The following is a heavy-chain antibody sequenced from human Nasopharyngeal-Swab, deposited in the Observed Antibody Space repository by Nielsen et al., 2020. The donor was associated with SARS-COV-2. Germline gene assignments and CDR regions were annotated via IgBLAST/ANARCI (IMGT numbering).Heavy chain of an antibody. J-gene: IGHJ4*02. CDR3: ARFISQAGSFDY. CDR2: IYHSGST. D-gene: IGHD6-13*01. Sequence: SETLSLTCAVSGGSISSNNWWSWVRQPPGKGLEWIGEIYHSGSTNYNPSLKSRVTISVDKSKNQFSLKLSSVTAADTAVYYCARFISQAGSFDYWGQGTLVTVSS. CDR1: GGSISSNNW. V-gene: IGHV4-4*02.